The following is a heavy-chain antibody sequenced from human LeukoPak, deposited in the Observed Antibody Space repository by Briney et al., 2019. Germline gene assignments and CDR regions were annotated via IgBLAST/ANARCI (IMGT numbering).Heavy chain of an antibody. V-gene: IGHV4-34*01. CDR1: GGSFSGYY. D-gene: IGHD1-1*01. CDR3: ARGTGGTYY. J-gene: IGHJ4*02. CDR2: INHSGST. Sequence: SETLSLTCAVYGGSFSGYYWSWIRQPPGKGLEWIGEINHSGSTNYNLSLKSRVTTSVDTSKNQFSLKLSSVTAADTAVYYCARGTGGTYYWGQGTLVTVSS.